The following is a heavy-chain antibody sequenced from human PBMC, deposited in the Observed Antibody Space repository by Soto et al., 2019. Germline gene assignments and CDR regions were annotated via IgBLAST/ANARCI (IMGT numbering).Heavy chain of an antibody. CDR3: AKAGCSGGTCYLYYFDY. Sequence: PGGSLRLSCAASGFTFSNYAMSWARQAPGKGLEWVSTISGRGGNTYYADSVKGRFTISRDNSRNTLYLQMDSLRVEDSAVYSCAKAGCSGGTCYLYYFDYWGQGALVTVSS. CDR1: GFTFSNYA. V-gene: IGHV3-23*01. D-gene: IGHD2-15*01. J-gene: IGHJ4*02. CDR2: ISGRGGNT.